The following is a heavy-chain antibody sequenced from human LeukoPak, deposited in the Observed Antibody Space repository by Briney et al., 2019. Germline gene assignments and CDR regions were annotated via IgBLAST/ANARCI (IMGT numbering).Heavy chain of an antibody. D-gene: IGHD3-3*01. J-gene: IGHJ4*02. Sequence: GGSLRLSCVASGFTFSSYGMHWVRQAPGKGLEWVAFIRYDGSNKYYADSVKGRFTISRDNSKNTLYLQMNSLRAEDTAVYYCAKDRSDYDFWSDGGYFDYWGQGTLVTVSS. CDR3: AKDRSDYDFWSDGGYFDY. V-gene: IGHV3-30*02. CDR2: IRYDGSNK. CDR1: GFTFSSYG.